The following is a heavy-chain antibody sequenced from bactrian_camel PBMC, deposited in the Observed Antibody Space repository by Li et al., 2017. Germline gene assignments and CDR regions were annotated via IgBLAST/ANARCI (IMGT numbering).Heavy chain of an antibody. D-gene: IGHD1*01. Sequence: HVQLVESGGGSVQAGGSLRLSCAASRYTSSSYSIGWFRQAPGKERGGVAAIDSDGSTTYADYVKGRFTISTDHAKNTLYLQMNNMEPEDSAAYYCAAVKGVCGISQSVMKVARMENFYPYWGQGTQVTVS. V-gene: IGHV3S53*01. CDR1: RYTSSSYS. J-gene: IGHJ4*01. CDR3: AAVKGVCGISQSVMKVARMENFYPY. CDR2: IDSDGST.